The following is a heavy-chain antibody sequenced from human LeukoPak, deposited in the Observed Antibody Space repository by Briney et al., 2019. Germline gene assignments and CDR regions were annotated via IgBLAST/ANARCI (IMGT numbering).Heavy chain of an antibody. V-gene: IGHV4-34*01. Sequence: SETLSLTCAVYGGSFSGYYWSWIRQPPGKGLEWTGEINHSGSTNYNPSLKSRVTISVDTSKNQFSLKLSSVTAADTAVYYCARGRYWGIVVVPAAISWFDPWGQGTLVTVSS. CDR3: ARGRYWGIVVVPAAISWFDP. J-gene: IGHJ5*02. CDR1: GGSFSGYY. D-gene: IGHD2-2*02. CDR2: INHSGST.